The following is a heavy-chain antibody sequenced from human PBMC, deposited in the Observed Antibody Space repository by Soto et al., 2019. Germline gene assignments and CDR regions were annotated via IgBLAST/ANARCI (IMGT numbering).Heavy chain of an antibody. V-gene: IGHV1-58*02. CDR1: GSGFIRSG. CDR2: IVVASGQT. CDR3: SADRPDIGVGWWV. J-gene: IGHJ6*02. D-gene: IGHD2-15*01. Sequence: GASVKVSCKASGSGFIRSGIQWVRQAHGQRLEWIGWIVVASGQTNYAQNFRGRAAITRDTSTATAYIELTGLTSEDTAVYFCSADRPDIGVGWWVWGQGTTVTVSS.